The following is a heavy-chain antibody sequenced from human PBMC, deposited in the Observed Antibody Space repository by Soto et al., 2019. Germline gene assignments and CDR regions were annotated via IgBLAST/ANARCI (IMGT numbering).Heavy chain of an antibody. J-gene: IGHJ4*02. V-gene: IGHV4-39*01. CDR2: IYYSGST. CDR1: GGSISSSSYY. CDR3: ARREVDTAMVDY. Sequence: SETLSLTCTVSGGSISSSSYYWGWIRQPPGKGLEWIGSIYYSGSTYYNPSLKIRVTISVDTSKNQFSLKLSSVTAADTAVYYCARREVDTAMVDYWGQGTLVTVSS. D-gene: IGHD5-18*01.